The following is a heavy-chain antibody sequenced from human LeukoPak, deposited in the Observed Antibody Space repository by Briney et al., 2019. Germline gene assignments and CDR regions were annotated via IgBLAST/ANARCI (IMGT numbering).Heavy chain of an antibody. CDR3: ARALEFYDAFDI. CDR2: ISYDGSNK. V-gene: IGHV3-30-3*01. CDR1: GFTFSSYA. D-gene: IGHD2/OR15-2a*01. J-gene: IGHJ3*02. Sequence: GGSLRLSCAASGFTFSSYAMHWVGQAPGKGLEWVAVISYDGSNKYYADSVKGRFTISRDNSKNTLYLQMNSLRAEDTAVYYCARALEFYDAFDIWGQGTMVTVSS.